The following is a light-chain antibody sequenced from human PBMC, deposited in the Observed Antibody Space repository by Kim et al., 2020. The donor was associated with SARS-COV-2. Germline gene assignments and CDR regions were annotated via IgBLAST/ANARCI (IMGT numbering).Light chain of an antibody. CDR3: QKYDSAPWT. J-gene: IGKJ1*01. V-gene: IGKV1-27*01. CDR2: AAS. Sequence: DIQMTRSPSSLSASVGARITITCRASQGINNYLAWYQQKSGEPPKLLIYAASALQSGVPSRFSGSGSGTDFTLTVTSLQPEDVATYYCQKYDSAPWTFGQGTKVDIK. CDR1: QGINNY.